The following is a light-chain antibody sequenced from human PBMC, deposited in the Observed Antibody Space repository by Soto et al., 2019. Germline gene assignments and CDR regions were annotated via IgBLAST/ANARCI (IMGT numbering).Light chain of an antibody. CDR3: SSYTSSSTLGV. J-gene: IGLJ1*01. CDR1: SSDVGGYNY. Sequence: QSVLTQPASVSGSPGQSITISCTGTSSDVGGYNYVSWYQQHPGKAPKLMIYEVSNRPSGVSNRFSGSKSGNTASLTISGRQAEDEADYYCSSYTSSSTLGVFGTGTKLTVL. V-gene: IGLV2-14*01. CDR2: EVS.